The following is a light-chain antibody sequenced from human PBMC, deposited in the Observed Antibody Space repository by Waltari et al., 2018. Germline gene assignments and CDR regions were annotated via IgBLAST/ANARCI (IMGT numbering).Light chain of an antibody. CDR2: ANR. CDR3: ATWDDSLNAVV. J-gene: IGLJ2*01. CDR1: DSNIGENT. V-gene: IGLV1-44*01. Sequence: QSLLMQAPSASGTPGQRVTISCSGRDSNIGENTVSWFRQLPGTAPKLLIYANRQRPSGVPDRFSGSKSGTSASLDIIGLQSDDEADYFCATWDDSLNAVVFGGGTRLTVL.